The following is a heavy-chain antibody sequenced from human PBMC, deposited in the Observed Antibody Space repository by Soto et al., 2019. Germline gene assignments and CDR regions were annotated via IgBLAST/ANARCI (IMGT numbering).Heavy chain of an antibody. Sequence: QITLKESGPRLVKPTQTLTLTCTFSGFSLSTTGVGVAWIRQPPGKALEWLALIYWDGDKRYSPSLKSRLTVTQDTSKNQVVLTMTNMPPVDTATYYCVHRPPQLPYTALGVDPWGQGTLVTVSS. CDR1: GFSLSTTGVG. CDR2: IYWDGDK. J-gene: IGHJ5*02. CDR3: VHRPPQLPYTALGVDP. V-gene: IGHV2-5*02. D-gene: IGHD2-2*02.